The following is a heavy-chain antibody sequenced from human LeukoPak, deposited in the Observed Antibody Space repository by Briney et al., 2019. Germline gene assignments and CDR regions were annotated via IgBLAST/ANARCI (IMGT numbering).Heavy chain of an antibody. V-gene: IGHV4-4*07. CDR1: GGSISSYY. Sequence: PSETLSLTCTVSGGSISSYYWSWIRQPAGKGLEWIGRIYTSGSTNYNPSLKSRVTISVDKSKNQFSLKLSSVTAADTAVYYCARALGVGATSPYYYYYMDVWDKGTTVTVSS. CDR2: IYTSGST. D-gene: IGHD1-26*01. J-gene: IGHJ6*03. CDR3: ARALGVGATSPYYYYYMDV.